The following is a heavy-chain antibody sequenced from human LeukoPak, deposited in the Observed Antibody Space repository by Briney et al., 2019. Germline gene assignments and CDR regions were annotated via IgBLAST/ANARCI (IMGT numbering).Heavy chain of an antibody. CDR2: IKQDGSEK. Sequence: GGSLRLSCAASGFTFSSHWMSWVRQAPGKGLEWVANIKQDGSEKYYVDSVKGRFTISRDNAKNLLYLQMNSLRAEDTAVYYCARVHREYYYDSSGYSWTYYYYYGMDVWGQGTTVTVSS. D-gene: IGHD3-22*01. CDR3: ARVHREYYYDSSGYSWTYYYYYGMDV. V-gene: IGHV3-7*01. J-gene: IGHJ6*02. CDR1: GFTFSSHW.